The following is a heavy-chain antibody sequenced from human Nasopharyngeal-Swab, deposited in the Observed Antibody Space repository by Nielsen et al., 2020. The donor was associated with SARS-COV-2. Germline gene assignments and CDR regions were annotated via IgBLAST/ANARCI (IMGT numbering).Heavy chain of an antibody. CDR2: INHSGST. CDR1: GGSFSGYY. D-gene: IGHD6-19*01. CDR3: ARVRPMIYSSGSNFDY. Sequence: SETLSLTCAVYGGSFSGYYWSWIHQPPGKGLEWIGEINHSGSTNYNPSLKSRVTISADTSKNQFSLKLSSVTAADTAVYYCARVRPMIYSSGSNFDYWGQGTLVTVSS. J-gene: IGHJ4*02. V-gene: IGHV4-34*01.